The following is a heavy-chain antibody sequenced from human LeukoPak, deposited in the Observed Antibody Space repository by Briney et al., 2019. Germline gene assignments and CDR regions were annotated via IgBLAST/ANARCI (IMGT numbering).Heavy chain of an antibody. CDR2: ISSSSITI. J-gene: IGHJ4*02. Sequence: GGSLRLSCAASGFTFSSYSMNSVRQAPGKGLEWFSYISSSSITIYYADSVKGRFTISRDNAKNSLYLKMNSLRAEDTAVYYCAREGPPCTNGVCYVYTEFDYWGQGTLVTVSS. V-gene: IGHV3-48*01. D-gene: IGHD2-8*01. CDR1: GFTFSSYS. CDR3: AREGPPCTNGVCYVYTEFDY.